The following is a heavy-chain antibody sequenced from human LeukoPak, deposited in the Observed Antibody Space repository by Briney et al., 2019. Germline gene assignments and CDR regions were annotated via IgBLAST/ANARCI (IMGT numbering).Heavy chain of an antibody. CDR1: GFTFSSYA. Sequence: GGSLRLSCAASGFTFSSYAMSWVRQAPGKGLEWVAVISYDGSNKYYADSVKGRFTISRDNSKNTLYLQMNSLRAEDTAVYYCAKALQQEELYYYYGMDVWGQGTTVTVSS. V-gene: IGHV3-30*18. J-gene: IGHJ6*02. CDR2: ISYDGSNK. CDR3: AKALQQEELYYYYGMDV. D-gene: IGHD4-11*01.